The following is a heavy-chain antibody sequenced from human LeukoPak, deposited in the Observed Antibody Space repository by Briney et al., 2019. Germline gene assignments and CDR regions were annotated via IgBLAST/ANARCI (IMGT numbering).Heavy chain of an antibody. CDR2: ISGSGGST. CDR3: AKEMLGELLPISWDY. V-gene: IGHV3-23*01. J-gene: IGHJ4*02. D-gene: IGHD1-26*01. CDR1: GFTFSSYA. Sequence: GASLRLSCAASGFTFSSYAMSWVRQAPGKGLECVSAISGSGGSTYYADSVKGRFTISRDNSKNTLYLQMNSLRAEDTAVYYCAKEMLGELLPISWDYWGQGTLVTVSS.